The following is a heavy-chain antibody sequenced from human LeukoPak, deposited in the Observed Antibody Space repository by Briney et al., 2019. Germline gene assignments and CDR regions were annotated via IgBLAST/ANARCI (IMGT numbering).Heavy chain of an antibody. V-gene: IGHV3-21*01. D-gene: IGHD2-2*01. CDR1: GFTFSSYS. Sequence: PGGSLRLSCAASGFTFSSYSMNWVRQAPGKGLEWVSSISSSSSYIYYADSVKGRFTISRDNAKNSLYLQMNSLRAEDTAVYYCARDTDIVVVPAAVGFDYWGQGTLVTVSS. CDR2: ISSSSSYI. CDR3: ARDTDIVVVPAAVGFDY. J-gene: IGHJ4*02.